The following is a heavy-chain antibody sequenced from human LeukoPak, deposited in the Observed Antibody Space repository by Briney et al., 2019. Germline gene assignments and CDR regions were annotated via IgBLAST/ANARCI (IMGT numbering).Heavy chain of an antibody. CDR1: GFTFGNHG. CDR3: ATDRGWYFDN. CDR2: ISYDGSEK. V-gene: IGHV3-30*03. J-gene: IGHJ4*02. Sequence: PGGSLRLSCVASGFTFGNHGLHWVRQTPDMGLEWVAFISYDGSEKYYADSVKGRFAISRDNFRTTLFLQMNSLKTEDTAEYYCATDRGWYFDNWGQGTLVTVSS. D-gene: IGHD6-19*01.